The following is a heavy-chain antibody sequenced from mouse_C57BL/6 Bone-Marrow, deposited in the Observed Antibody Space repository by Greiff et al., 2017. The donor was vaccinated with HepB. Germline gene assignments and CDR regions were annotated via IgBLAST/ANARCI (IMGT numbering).Heavy chain of an antibody. J-gene: IGHJ3*01. D-gene: IGHD2-12*01. Sequence: VQLQQSGPELVKPGASVKISCKASGYTFTDYYMNWVKQSHGKSLEWIGDINPNNGGTSYNQKFKGKATLTVDKSSSTAYMELRRLTSEDSAVYYCARGYYSPYWGQGTLVTVSA. V-gene: IGHV1-26*01. CDR3: ARGYYSPY. CDR2: INPNNGGT. CDR1: GYTFTDYY.